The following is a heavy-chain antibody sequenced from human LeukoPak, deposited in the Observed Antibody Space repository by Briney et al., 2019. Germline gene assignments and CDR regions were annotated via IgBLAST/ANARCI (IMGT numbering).Heavy chain of an antibody. Sequence: SETLSLTCTVSGGSISSYYWSWVRQPAGKGLEWIGRIYTSGSTNYNPSLKSRVTMSVDTSKNQFSLKLSSVTAADTAVYYCARVDGYYDSSGKGPNWFDPWGQGTLVTVSS. V-gene: IGHV4-4*07. D-gene: IGHD3-22*01. J-gene: IGHJ5*02. CDR1: GGSISSYY. CDR3: ARVDGYYDSSGKGPNWFDP. CDR2: IYTSGST.